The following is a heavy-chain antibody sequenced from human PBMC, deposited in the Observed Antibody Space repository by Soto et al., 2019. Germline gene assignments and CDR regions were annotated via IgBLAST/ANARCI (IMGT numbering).Heavy chain of an antibody. D-gene: IGHD3-16*01. CDR2: ISFDGYTK. CDR3: AREGGDFDI. J-gene: IGHJ3*02. CDR1: GLTFNTDA. V-gene: IGHV3-30-3*01. Sequence: QVQLVESGGGVVQPGASLRLSCAASGLTFNTDAMHWVRQAPGKGLEWVAFISFDGYTKHYADSVKGRFTISRDNSKNTLFLQMSGLTVEDTALYHCAREGGDFDIWGQGTMVTVSS.